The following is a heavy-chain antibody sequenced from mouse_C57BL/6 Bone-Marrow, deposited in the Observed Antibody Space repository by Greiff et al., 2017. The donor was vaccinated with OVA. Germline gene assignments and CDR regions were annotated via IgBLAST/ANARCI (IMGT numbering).Heavy chain of an antibody. D-gene: IGHD1-1*01. V-gene: IGHV1-52*01. J-gene: IGHJ1*03. CDR2: IDPSDSET. Sequence: VQLQQSGAELVRPGSSVKLSCKASGYTFTSYWMHWVKQRPIQGLEWIGNIDPSDSETHYNQKFKDKATLTVDKSSSTAYMQLSSLTSEDSAVYYCARGGIYYGSSYNWYFDVWGTGTTVTVSS. CDR3: ARGGIYYGSSYNWYFDV. CDR1: GYTFTSYW.